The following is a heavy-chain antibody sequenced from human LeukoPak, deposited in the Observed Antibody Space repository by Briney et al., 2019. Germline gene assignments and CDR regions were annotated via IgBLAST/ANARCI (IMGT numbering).Heavy chain of an antibody. CDR2: VFYSGSI. J-gene: IGHJ4*02. D-gene: IGHD3-10*01. V-gene: IGHV4-59*08. CDR1: GGSISSYY. CDR3: ARLTSGTHPNFDY. Sequence: SETLSLTCTVSGGSISSYYWSWIRQPPRKGLEWIGYVFYSGSINYNPSLKSRVTISIDASKNQFSLKLSSATAADTAVYYCARLTSGTHPNFDYWGQGTLVTVSS.